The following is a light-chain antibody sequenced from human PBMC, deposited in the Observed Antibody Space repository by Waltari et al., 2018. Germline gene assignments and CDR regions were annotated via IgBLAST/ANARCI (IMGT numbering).Light chain of an antibody. J-gene: IGLJ2*01. Sequence: QSVLTQPPSASGTPGQRVTITTSGSSSNLGTNPVNWYQQLPGAAPKLLLYSNDQRPSGVPDRFSGSKSGTSASLGISGLQSEDEADYYCATWDDSLNGQLFGGGTKLTVL. CDR3: ATWDDSLNGQL. CDR2: SND. CDR1: SSNLGTNP. V-gene: IGLV1-44*01.